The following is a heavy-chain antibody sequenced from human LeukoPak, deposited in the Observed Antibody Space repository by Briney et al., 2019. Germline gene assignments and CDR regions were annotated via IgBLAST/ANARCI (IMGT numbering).Heavy chain of an antibody. CDR1: GGTFSSYA. V-gene: IGHV1-69*13. J-gene: IGHJ4*02. D-gene: IGHD6-19*01. CDR2: IIPIFGTA. CDR3: AYVGIQLWGYSSGWYYFDY. Sequence: SVKVSCKASGGTFSSYAISWVRQAPGQGLEWMGGIIPIFGTANYAQKFQGRVTITADESTRTAYMELSSLRSEDTAVYYCAYVGIQLWGYSSGWYYFDYWGQGTLVTVSS.